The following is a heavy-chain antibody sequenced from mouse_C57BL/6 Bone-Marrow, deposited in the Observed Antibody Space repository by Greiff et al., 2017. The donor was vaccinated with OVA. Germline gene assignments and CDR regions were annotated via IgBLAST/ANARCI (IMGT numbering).Heavy chain of an antibody. CDR3: ASRSSRGWYFDV. D-gene: IGHD1-1*01. Sequence: QVQLQQSGAELVRPGTSVKVSCKASGYAFTNYLIEWVKQRPGQGLEWIGVINPGSGGTNYNEKFKGKATLTADKSSSTAYMQLSSLTSEDSAVYFWASRSSRGWYFDVWGTGTTVTVSS. V-gene: IGHV1-54*01. CDR1: GYAFTNYL. J-gene: IGHJ1*03. CDR2: INPGSGGT.